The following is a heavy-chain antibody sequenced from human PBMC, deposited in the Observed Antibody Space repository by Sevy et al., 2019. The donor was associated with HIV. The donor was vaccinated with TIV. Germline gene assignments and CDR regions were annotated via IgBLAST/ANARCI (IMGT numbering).Heavy chain of an antibody. V-gene: IGHV4-59*12. CDR3: ARDNRFGDYFYY. D-gene: IGHD3-10*01. Sequence: SETLSLTCTVSGGSISSYYWSWIRQTPGKGLEWIGYIFYSGSTNYNPSLKSRVTISLDTSKTQFSLKVRSVTAADTAIYYCARDNRFGDYFYYWGQGTLVTVSS. CDR2: IFYSGST. CDR1: GGSISSYY. J-gene: IGHJ4*02.